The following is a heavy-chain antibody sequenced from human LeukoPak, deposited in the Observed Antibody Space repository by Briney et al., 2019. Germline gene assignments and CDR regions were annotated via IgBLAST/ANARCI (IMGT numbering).Heavy chain of an antibody. CDR1: GFTFSSYS. D-gene: IGHD3-10*01. CDR3: ARGPTYGSRSDYLDY. J-gene: IGHJ4*02. CDR2: ISSSSSYI. V-gene: IGHV3-21*01. Sequence: GGSLRLSCAASGFTFSSYSMNWVRQAPGKGLEWVSVISSSSSYIYYADSVKGRFTISRDNAKNSLYLQMDSLRAEDTAIYYCARGPTYGSRSDYLDYWGQGTLVTVSS.